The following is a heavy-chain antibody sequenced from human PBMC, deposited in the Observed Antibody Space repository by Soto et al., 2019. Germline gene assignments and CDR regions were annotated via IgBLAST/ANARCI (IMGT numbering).Heavy chain of an antibody. CDR2: IRSKPNSYAT. Sequence: GWSLRLSCAASGFTFSGSAMHWVRQASGKGLEWVGRIRSKPNSYATAYAASVKGRFTISRDDSKNTAYLQMNSLKTEDTAVYYCTSHSKGYDYWSGYPTFAMDVWGQGTTVTVS. D-gene: IGHD3-3*01. V-gene: IGHV3-73*01. CDR3: TSHSKGYDYWSGYPTFAMDV. J-gene: IGHJ6*02. CDR1: GFTFSGSA.